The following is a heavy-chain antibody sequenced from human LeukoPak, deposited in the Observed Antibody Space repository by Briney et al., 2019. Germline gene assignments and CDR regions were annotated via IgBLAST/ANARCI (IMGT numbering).Heavy chain of an antibody. CDR1: GGTFSSYD. CDR3: ARGEGYCSSTSCPTAYYGMDV. D-gene: IGHD2-2*01. Sequence: ASVKVSCKASGGTFSSYDISWVRQAPGQGLEWMGGITPMFGTANHAQKFQGRVTITADESTSTAYMELSSLRSEDTAVYYCARGEGYCSSTSCPTAYYGMDVWGQGTTVTVSS. J-gene: IGHJ6*02. V-gene: IGHV1-69*13. CDR2: ITPMFGTA.